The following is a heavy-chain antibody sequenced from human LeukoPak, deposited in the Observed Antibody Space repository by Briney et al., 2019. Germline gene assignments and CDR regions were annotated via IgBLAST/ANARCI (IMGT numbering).Heavy chain of an antibody. D-gene: IGHD6-6*01. CDR1: GYSFADYY. Sequence: ASVKVSCKASGYSFADYYMHWVRQAPGQGLEWMGWIKPNSGGTRSAQKFQGRVTMTRDTSISTAYMELSSLRYDDTAVYYCARDGIAARPGSPGAFDIWGQGTMVTVSS. J-gene: IGHJ3*02. CDR3: ARDGIAARPGSPGAFDI. V-gene: IGHV1-2*02. CDR2: IKPNSGGT.